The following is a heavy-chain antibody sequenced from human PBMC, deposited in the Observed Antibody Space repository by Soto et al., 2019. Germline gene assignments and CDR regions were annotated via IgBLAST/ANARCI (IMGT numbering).Heavy chain of an antibody. D-gene: IGHD2-21*02. CDR1: GFAFRNCA. CDR2: IKTSGDTT. J-gene: IGHJ4*02. V-gene: IGHV3-23*05. CDR3: TKDVTGDIGADF. Sequence: EVQLLESGGDLVQPGGSLRLSCAASGFAFRNCAMSWVRQSPGKGLEWVSTIKTSGDTTFYTDPVKGRFTTSRDDSKNTLYLQMNSLRAEDTATYYCTKDVTGDIGADFWGQGTPVTVSS.